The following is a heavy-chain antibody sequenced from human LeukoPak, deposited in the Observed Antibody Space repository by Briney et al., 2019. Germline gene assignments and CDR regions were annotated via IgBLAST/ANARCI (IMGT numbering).Heavy chain of an antibody. J-gene: IGHJ4*02. V-gene: IGHV3-23*01. CDR3: VKDHAESLLTTIITLPPGY. CDR2: ISGTGGRT. D-gene: IGHD3-3*01. Sequence: GGSLRLSCAASGVTFSSYAMSWVRQAPGKGLEWVSGISGTGGRTYYADSVKGRFTISRDNSKNTLYLQLNSLRAEDTAVYYCVKDHAESLLTTIITLPPGYWGQGTLVTVSS. CDR1: GVTFSSYA.